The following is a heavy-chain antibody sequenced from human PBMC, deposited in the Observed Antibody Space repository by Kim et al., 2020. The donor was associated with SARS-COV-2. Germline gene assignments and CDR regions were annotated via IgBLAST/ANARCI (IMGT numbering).Heavy chain of an antibody. J-gene: IGHJ4*02. Sequence: GGSLRLSCAASGFIFSNAWMSWVRQAPGKGLEWVGRIKSKTDGGTTDYAAPVKGRFTISRDDSKNTLYLQMNSLKTEDTAMYYCTTATRYCSGGSCHAIDYWGQGTLVTVSS. CDR2: IKSKTDGGTT. CDR1: GFIFSNAW. V-gene: IGHV3-15*01. CDR3: TTATRYCSGGSCHAIDY. D-gene: IGHD2-15*01.